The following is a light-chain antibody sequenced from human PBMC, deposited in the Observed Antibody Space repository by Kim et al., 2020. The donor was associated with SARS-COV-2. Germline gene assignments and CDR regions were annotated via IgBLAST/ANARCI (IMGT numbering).Light chain of an antibody. Sequence: ACGQTGRITCQGDSLRSYYASWYQQKPGQAPVLVIYGKNNRPSGIPDRFSGSSSGNTASLTITGAQAEDEADYYCNSRDSSGNHVVFGGGTKLTVL. J-gene: IGLJ2*01. CDR2: GKN. CDR1: SLRSYY. CDR3: NSRDSSGNHVV. V-gene: IGLV3-19*01.